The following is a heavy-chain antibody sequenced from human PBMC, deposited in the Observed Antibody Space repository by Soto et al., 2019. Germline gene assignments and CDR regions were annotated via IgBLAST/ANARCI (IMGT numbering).Heavy chain of an antibody. Sequence: GGSLRLSCAASGFTFSSCAMGWVRQAPGKGLEWVSDIIDRVGSTYYADSVKGRFTISRDNSKSTLYLQMNGLRAEDTALYYCAKGRSYYYYYGVDVWGQGTTVTVSS. CDR1: GFTFSSCA. CDR3: AKGRSYYYYYGVDV. CDR2: IIDRVGST. V-gene: IGHV3-23*01. J-gene: IGHJ6*02.